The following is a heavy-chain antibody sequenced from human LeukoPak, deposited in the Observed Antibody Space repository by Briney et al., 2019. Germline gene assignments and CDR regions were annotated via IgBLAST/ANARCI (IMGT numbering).Heavy chain of an antibody. D-gene: IGHD4-17*01. CDR1: GFTFSSYA. J-gene: IGHJ4*02. CDR2: ISYDGSNK. CDR3: ARGSKSYGDYIRSRIYYFDY. Sequence: GRSLRLSCAASGFTFSSYAMHWVRQAPGKGLEWVAVISYDGSNKYYADSVKGRFTISRENSKNTLYLQMNSLRAEDTTVYYCARGSKSYGDYIRSRIYYFDYWGQGTLVTVSS. V-gene: IGHV3-30*04.